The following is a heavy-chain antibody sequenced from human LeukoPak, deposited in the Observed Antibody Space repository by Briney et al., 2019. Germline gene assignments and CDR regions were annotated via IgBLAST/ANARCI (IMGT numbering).Heavy chain of an antibody. V-gene: IGHV4-59*11. CDR3: ASSYCSSTSCYYYYYMDV. CDR1: GGSISSHY. D-gene: IGHD2-2*01. CDR2: IYYSGST. Sequence: SETLSLTCPVSGGSISSHYWSWIRQPPGKGLEWIGYIYYSGSTNYNPSLKSRVTISVDTSKNQFSLKLSSVTAADTAVYYCASSYCSSTSCYYYYYMDVWGKGTTVTVSS. J-gene: IGHJ6*03.